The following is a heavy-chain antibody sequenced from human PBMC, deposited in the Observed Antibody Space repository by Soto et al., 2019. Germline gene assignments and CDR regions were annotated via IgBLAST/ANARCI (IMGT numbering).Heavy chain of an antibody. CDR3: ARGTLTGYYIPDAFDI. J-gene: IGHJ3*02. CDR2: IIPIFGTA. V-gene: IGHV1-69*01. Sequence: QVQLVQSGAEVKKPGSSVKVSCKASGGTFSSYAISWVRQAPRQGLEWMGGIIPIFGTANYAQKFQGRVTITADESTSTAYMELSSLRSEDTAVYYCARGTLTGYYIPDAFDIWGQGTMVTVSS. CDR1: GGTFSSYA. D-gene: IGHD3-9*01.